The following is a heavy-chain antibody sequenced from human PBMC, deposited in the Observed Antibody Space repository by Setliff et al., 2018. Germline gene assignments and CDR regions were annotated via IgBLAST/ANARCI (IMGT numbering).Heavy chain of an antibody. CDR2: IYYSGTA. CDR1: GGSISSSSYQ. J-gene: IGHJ4*02. V-gene: IGHV4-39*01. D-gene: IGHD3-10*01. CDR3: ARHEFVGGYYGSVTYRHFDN. Sequence: SETLSLTCTVSGGSISSSSYQWGWVRQTPGKGLEWIGSIYYSGTAYYNPSLKSRVTISVDTSKNQFSPQVTSVTATDTAVYYCARHEFVGGYYGSVTYRHFDNWGQGILVTVSS.